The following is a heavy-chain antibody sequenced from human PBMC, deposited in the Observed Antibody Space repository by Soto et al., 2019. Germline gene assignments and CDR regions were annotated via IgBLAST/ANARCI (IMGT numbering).Heavy chain of an antibody. V-gene: IGHV3-23*01. CDR3: AKDNGGCSGYVTFDY. CDR1: GFTFSSYA. Sequence: EVQLLESGGGLVQPGGSLRLSCAASGFTFSSYAMSWVRQAPGKGLEWVSAISGSGGSTYYADSVKGRFTISRDNSKNTLYLQMNGLRAEDTAVYYCAKDNGGCSGYVTFDYWGQGTLVTVFS. CDR2: ISGSGGST. D-gene: IGHD5-12*01. J-gene: IGHJ4*02.